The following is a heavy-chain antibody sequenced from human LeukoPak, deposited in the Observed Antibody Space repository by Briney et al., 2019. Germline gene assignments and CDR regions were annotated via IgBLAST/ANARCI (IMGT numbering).Heavy chain of an antibody. D-gene: IGHD3-16*01. CDR3: ARGHGGPSNWFDP. V-gene: IGHV4-39*02. J-gene: IGHJ5*02. Sequence: SENLSLTCTVSGGSISSSSYYWGWIRQPPGKGLEWIGSIYFTGTTYYNPSLKSRVTISVDTSKNHFSLKLSSVTAADTAMYYCARGHGGPSNWFDPWGQGTLVTVSS. CDR1: GGSISSSSYY. CDR2: IYFTGTT.